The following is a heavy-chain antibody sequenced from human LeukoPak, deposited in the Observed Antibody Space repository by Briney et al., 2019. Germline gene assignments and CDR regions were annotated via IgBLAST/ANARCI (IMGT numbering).Heavy chain of an antibody. J-gene: IGHJ5*02. V-gene: IGHV3-30*03. Sequence: DGNIKYEDSVKGRFTISRDNSKNTLYLQMNSLRAEDTAIYYCGRDRGKRVETSMVGFPWGQGTLVTASS. D-gene: IGHD5-18*01. CDR2: DGNIK. CDR3: GRDRGKRVETSMVGFP.